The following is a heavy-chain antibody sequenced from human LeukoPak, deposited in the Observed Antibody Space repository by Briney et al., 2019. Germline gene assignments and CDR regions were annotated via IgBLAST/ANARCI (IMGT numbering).Heavy chain of an antibody. J-gene: IGHJ4*01. CDR1: GFTFSRYA. CDR2: ISGSGGST. Sequence: PGGSLRLSCAASGFTFSRYAMSWVRQAPGKGLEWVSAISGSGGSTYYADSVKGRFTISRDNSKNTLYLQMNSLRAEDTAVYYCAKDIYYYDSSGYCDYWGQGTLVTVSS. CDR3: AKDIYYYDSSGYCDY. D-gene: IGHD3-22*01. V-gene: IGHV3-23*01.